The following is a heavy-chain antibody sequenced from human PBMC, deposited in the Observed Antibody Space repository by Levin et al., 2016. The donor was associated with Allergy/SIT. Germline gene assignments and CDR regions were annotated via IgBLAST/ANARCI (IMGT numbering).Heavy chain of an antibody. CDR2: INPNSGDT. Sequence: WVRQAPGQGLEWMGWINPNSGDTNYAQKLQGRVTMTTDTSTSTAYMELRSLRSDDTAVYYCARDRAIVVVPAATYDYWGQGTLVTVSS. CDR3: ARDRAIVVVPAATYDY. D-gene: IGHD2-2*01. V-gene: IGHV1-18*01. J-gene: IGHJ4*02.